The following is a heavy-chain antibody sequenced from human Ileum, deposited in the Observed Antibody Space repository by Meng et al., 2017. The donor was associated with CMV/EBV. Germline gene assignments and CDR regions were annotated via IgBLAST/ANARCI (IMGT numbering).Heavy chain of an antibody. Sequence: GGSISNSNNYHWAWVRQSPGRGLEWIGHIYYTGSTQYIPSLKSRLSMSLDTSKNQFSLTLSSVTAADTAVYYCARWRSSGWYYFDYWGQGTLVTVSS. V-gene: IGHV4-39*07. CDR1: GGSISNSNNYH. CDR3: ARWRSSGWYYFDY. J-gene: IGHJ4*02. CDR2: IYYTGST. D-gene: IGHD6-19*01.